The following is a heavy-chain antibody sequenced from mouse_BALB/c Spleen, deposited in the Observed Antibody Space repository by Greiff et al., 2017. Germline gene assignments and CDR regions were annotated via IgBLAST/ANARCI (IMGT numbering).Heavy chain of an antibody. CDR3: ARDGYDWYYFDY. CDR1: GYTFTDYN. CDR2: IYPYNGGT. Sequence: VQLQQSGPELVKPGASVKISCKASGYTFTDYNMHWVKQSHGKSLEWIGYIYPYNGGTGYNQKFKSKATLTVDNSSSTAYMELRSLTSEDSAVYYCARDGYDWYYFDYWGQGTTLTVSA. J-gene: IGHJ2*01. V-gene: IGHV1S29*02. D-gene: IGHD2-2*01.